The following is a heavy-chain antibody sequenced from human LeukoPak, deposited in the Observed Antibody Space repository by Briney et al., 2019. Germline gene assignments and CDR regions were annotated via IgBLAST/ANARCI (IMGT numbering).Heavy chain of an antibody. CDR1: GGSISSGGYY. V-gene: IGHV4-39*01. CDR2: IYYSGST. CDR3: ARHPSGYSSSWYGPYYFDY. D-gene: IGHD6-13*01. J-gene: IGHJ4*02. Sequence: SETLSLTCTVSGGSISSGGYYWSWIRQHPGKGLEWIGYIYYSGSTYYNPSLKSRVTISVDTSKNQFSLKLSSVTAADTAVYYCARHPSGYSSSWYGPYYFDYWGQGTLVTVSS.